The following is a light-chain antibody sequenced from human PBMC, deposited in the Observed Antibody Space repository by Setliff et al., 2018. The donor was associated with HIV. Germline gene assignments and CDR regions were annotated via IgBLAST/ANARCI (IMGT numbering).Light chain of an antibody. Sequence: QPPSVSAAPGQKVTISCSGGSSNIGKNFVSWYQLFPGAAPKLVIYENNKRPSGIHDRFSGSKSGTSATLDITGLQTGDEADYYCGTWDSGLISAVGVFGSGTKVPS. CDR3: GTWDSGLISAVGV. CDR2: ENN. J-gene: IGLJ1*01. V-gene: IGLV1-51*01. CDR1: SSNIGKNF.